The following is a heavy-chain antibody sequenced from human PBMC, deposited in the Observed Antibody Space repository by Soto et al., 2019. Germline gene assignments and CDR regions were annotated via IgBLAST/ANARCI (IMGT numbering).Heavy chain of an antibody. D-gene: IGHD3-3*01. V-gene: IGHV4-59*01. CDR2: VYYSGST. Sequence: SETLSLTCTVSGGSIFSSYWTWIRQPPGKGLEWIGNVYYSGSTNYNPSLKSRITISVDTSKNQFSLNLSSVTAADTAIYYCATRITVFGLLIPPFDPWGQGTQVTVSS. CDR1: GGSIFSSY. CDR3: ATRITVFGLLIPPFDP. J-gene: IGHJ5*02.